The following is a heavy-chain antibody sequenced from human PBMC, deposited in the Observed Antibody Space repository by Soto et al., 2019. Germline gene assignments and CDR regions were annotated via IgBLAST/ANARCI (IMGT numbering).Heavy chain of an antibody. J-gene: IGHJ4*02. CDR2: INHSGST. CDR1: GGSFSGYY. D-gene: IGHD6-6*01. V-gene: IGHV4-34*01. Sequence: PSETLSLTCAVYGGSFSGYYWSWIRQPPGKGLEWIGEINHSGSTNYNPSLKSRVTISVDTSKNQFSLKLSSVTAADTAVYYCARSRIAARRGVDYWGQGTLVTVSS. CDR3: ARSRIAARRGVDY.